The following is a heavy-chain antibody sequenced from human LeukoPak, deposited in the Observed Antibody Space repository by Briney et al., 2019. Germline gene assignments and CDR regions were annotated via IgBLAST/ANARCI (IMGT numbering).Heavy chain of an antibody. CDR1: GFTFSSYW. Sequence: GGSLRLSCAASGFTFSSYWMHWVRQAPGKGLVWVSRINSDGSSTSYADSVKGRFTISRDNAKNTLYLQMNSLRAEDTAVDYCARVAGGSSPYYFDYWGRGTLVTVSS. CDR2: INSDGSST. J-gene: IGHJ4*02. CDR3: ARVAGGSSPYYFDY. D-gene: IGHD6-13*01. V-gene: IGHV3-74*01.